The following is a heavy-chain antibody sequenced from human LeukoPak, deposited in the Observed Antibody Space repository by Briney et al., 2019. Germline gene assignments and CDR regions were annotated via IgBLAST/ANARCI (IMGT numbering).Heavy chain of an antibody. CDR2: ISYDGSNK. CDR1: GFTFSSYA. V-gene: IGHV3-30-3*01. J-gene: IGHJ4*02. CDR3: ARTDLGELSLRFDY. D-gene: IGHD3-16*02. Sequence: GGSLRLSCAASGFTFSSYAMHWVRQAPGKGLEWVAVISYDGSNKYYADSVKGRFTISRDNSKNTLYLQMNSLRAEDTAVYYCARTDLGELSLRFDYWGKGTLVTVS.